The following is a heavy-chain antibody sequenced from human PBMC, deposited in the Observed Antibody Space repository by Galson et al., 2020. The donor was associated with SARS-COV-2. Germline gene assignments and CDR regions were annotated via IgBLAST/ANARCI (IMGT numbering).Heavy chain of an antibody. V-gene: IGHV2-5*02. Sequence: SGPTLVKPTQTLTLTCTFSGFSLTTRGVGVGWIRQPPGKALEWLALIYWDGDRRYSPSLKSRLTITKDTSKNQVVLTMTNVDPVDTATYYCAPSSRASTRNYFDQWGQGIMVTVSS. CDR2: IYWDGDR. D-gene: IGHD2-2*01. J-gene: IGHJ4*02. CDR3: APSSRASTRNYFDQ. CDR1: GFSLTTRGVG.